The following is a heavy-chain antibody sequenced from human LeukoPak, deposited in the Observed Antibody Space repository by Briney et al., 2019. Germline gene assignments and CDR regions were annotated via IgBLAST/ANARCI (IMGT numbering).Heavy chain of an antibody. J-gene: IGHJ4*02. V-gene: IGHV3-23*01. CDR2: ISGSGGST. Sequence: GGSLRLSSPASGFTFSTYAMSWVRQAPGKGLEWVSGISGSGGSTYYADSVKGRFTISRDNSKNTLYLQMDSLRAEDTAVHYCAKVPFSAYYDSTGYYDYFNYWGQGTLVTVSS. D-gene: IGHD3-22*01. CDR3: AKVPFSAYYDSTGYYDYFNY. CDR1: GFTFSTYA.